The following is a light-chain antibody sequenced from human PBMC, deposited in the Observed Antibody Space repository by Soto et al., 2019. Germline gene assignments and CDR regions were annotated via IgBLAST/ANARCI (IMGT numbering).Light chain of an antibody. J-gene: IGKJ4*01. CDR1: QDIGND. CDR3: LQDYNYPLT. CDR2: ATS. V-gene: IGKV1-6*01. Sequence: AIQMTQSPSSLSASVGDSVTITCRASQDIGNDLGWYQQKPGKAPKLLIYATSSLQGGVPSRFSGSGSGTDFTLTISSLQPEDFATYYCLQDYNYPLTCGGGTKGDIK.